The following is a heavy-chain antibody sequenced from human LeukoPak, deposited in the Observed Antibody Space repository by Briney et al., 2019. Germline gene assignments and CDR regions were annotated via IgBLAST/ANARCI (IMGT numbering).Heavy chain of an antibody. CDR2: IHYTGST. D-gene: IGHD6-19*01. V-gene: IGHV4-39*01. CDR1: GGSISRSSYY. CDR3: ASESIEVPGKVYFQH. J-gene: IGHJ1*01. Sequence: PSETLSLTCTVSGGSISRSSYYWAWIRQPPGKGLECIGSIHYTGSTYYNPSLKSRVTISVDTSKNQFSLKLNSVTAADTAVYYCASESIEVPGKVYFQHWGQGTLVTVSS.